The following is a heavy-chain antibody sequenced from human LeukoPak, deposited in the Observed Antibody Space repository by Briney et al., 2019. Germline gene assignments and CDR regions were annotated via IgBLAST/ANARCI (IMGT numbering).Heavy chain of an antibody. CDR2: IYYSGST. CDR1: GGSINSRIYY. J-gene: IGHJ4*02. Sequence: SETLSLTCTVSGGSINSRIYYWGWIRQPPGKGLEWIGSIYYSGSTYYNPSLKSRVTISVDTSKNQFSLKLSSVTAADTAMYYCVRENGDYAYDYWGQGTLVIVSS. CDR3: VRENGDYAYDY. D-gene: IGHD4-17*01. V-gene: IGHV4-39*07.